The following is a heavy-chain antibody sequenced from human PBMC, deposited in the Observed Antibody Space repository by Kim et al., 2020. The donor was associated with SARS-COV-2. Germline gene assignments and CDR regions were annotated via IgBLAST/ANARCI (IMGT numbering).Heavy chain of an antibody. CDR3: ARLGYWFYFDY. CDR1: GGSFSGYY. J-gene: IGHJ4*02. CDR2: INHSGST. D-gene: IGHD3-22*01. V-gene: IGHV4-34*01. Sequence: SETLSLTCAVYGGSFSGYYWSWIRQPPGKGLEWIGEINHSGSTNYNPSLKSRVTISVDTSKNQFSLKLSSVTAADTAVYYCARLGYWFYFDYWGQGTLVTVSS.